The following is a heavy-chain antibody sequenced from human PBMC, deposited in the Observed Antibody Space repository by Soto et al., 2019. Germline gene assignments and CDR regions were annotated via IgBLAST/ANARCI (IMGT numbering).Heavy chain of an antibody. CDR1: GFNLSSYW. V-gene: IGHV3-74*01. CDR3: ARGTSWYVDH. CDR2: INYDGSSI. D-gene: IGHD6-13*01. Sequence: EVPVVESGGGLVQPGGSLRLSCAASGFNLSSYWMHWVRQAPGKGLEWVSLINYDGSSISYADSVKGRSIISRDNAKNTLFLQMSSLRAEDTAVYYCARGTSWYVDHWGQGTLVTVSS. J-gene: IGHJ4*02.